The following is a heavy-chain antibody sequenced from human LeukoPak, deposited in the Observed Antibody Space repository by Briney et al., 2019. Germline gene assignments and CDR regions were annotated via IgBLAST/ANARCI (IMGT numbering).Heavy chain of an antibody. CDR2: INPNSGGT. Sequence: GASVTVSFKASGYTFTDYYIHCVRQAPGQGPEWMGWINPNSGGTNYAQKFQGRVTMTRDTSISTAYMELSRLRSDDTAVYYCAPHNSAFSPYFYYWGQGSLVTVSS. J-gene: IGHJ4*02. CDR1: GYTFTDYY. D-gene: IGHD2/OR15-2a*01. V-gene: IGHV1-2*02. CDR3: APHNSAFSPYFYY.